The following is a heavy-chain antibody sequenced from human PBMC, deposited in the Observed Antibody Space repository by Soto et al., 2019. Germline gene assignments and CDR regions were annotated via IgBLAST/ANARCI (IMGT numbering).Heavy chain of an antibody. CDR2: IVVGSGNT. J-gene: IGHJ4*02. CDR1: GFTFTSSA. Sequence: GASVKVSCKASGFTFTSSAVQWVRQARGQRLEWIGWIVVGSGNTNYAQKFQERVTITRDMSTSTAHMELCSLTSEDPAVYSCAAKRWLQWYFDYWGQGPLVTVSS. V-gene: IGHV1-58*01. CDR3: AAKRWLQWYFDY. D-gene: IGHD2-8*01.